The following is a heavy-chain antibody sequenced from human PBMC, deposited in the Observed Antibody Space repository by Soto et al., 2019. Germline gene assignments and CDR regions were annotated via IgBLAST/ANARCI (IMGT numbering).Heavy chain of an antibody. CDR2: INHSGST. Sequence: PSETLSLTCAVYGGSFSGYYWSWIRQPPGKGLEWIGEINHSGSTNYNPSLKSRVTISVDTSKNQFSLKLSSVTAADTAVYYCARDHPGLLFRRLDDWGQGTLVT. V-gene: IGHV4-34*01. D-gene: IGHD2-21*02. CDR1: GGSFSGYY. J-gene: IGHJ4*02. CDR3: ARDHPGLLFRRLDD.